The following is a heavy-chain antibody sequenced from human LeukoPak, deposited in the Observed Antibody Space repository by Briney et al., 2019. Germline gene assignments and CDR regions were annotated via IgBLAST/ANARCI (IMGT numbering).Heavy chain of an antibody. CDR2: VFDSGST. Sequence: SETLSLTCSVSGGSINNHYWSWIRQTPGKGLEWIGYVFDSGSTNYNPSVKSRVTISVDTSQNQFSLRLSSVTAADTAVYYCAKHLTNAFYDMIWFDPWGQGILVTVSS. J-gene: IGHJ5*02. D-gene: IGHD2/OR15-2a*01. CDR1: GGSINNHY. CDR3: AKHLTNAFYDMIWFDP. V-gene: IGHV4-59*11.